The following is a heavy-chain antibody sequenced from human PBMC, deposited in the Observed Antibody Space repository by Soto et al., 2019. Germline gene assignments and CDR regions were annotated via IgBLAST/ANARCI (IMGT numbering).Heavy chain of an antibody. CDR2: ISTRSSSI. Sequence: GGSLRLSCAASGFTFSGYSMNWVRQAPGKGLEWVSFISTRSSSIYYADSVKGRFTISRDDAKNSLFLQMNSLIDEDTAVYYCARDVASRYLDPPYLVIWGQETLVTV. CDR1: GFTFSGYS. V-gene: IGHV3-48*02. J-gene: IGHJ4*03. D-gene: IGHD3-9*01. CDR3: ARDVASRYLDPPYLVI.